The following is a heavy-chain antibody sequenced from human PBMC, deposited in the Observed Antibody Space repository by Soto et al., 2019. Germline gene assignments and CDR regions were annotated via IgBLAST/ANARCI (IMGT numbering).Heavy chain of an antibody. Sequence: ASVKVSCKASGYTFTSYCISWVRQAPGQGLEWMGWISAHNGNTNYAQKLQGRVTMTTDTSTSTAYMELRSLRSDDTAVYYCARAVNVGYYYDSSGYYDDAFDIWGQGTMVTVSS. D-gene: IGHD3-22*01. CDR1: GYTFTSYC. CDR3: ARAVNVGYYYDSSGYYDDAFDI. CDR2: ISAHNGNT. J-gene: IGHJ3*02. V-gene: IGHV1-18*01.